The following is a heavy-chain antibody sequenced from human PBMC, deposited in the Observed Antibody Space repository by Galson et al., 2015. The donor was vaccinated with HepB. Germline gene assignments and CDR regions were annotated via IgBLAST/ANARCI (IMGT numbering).Heavy chain of an antibody. Sequence: SLRLACAASGFTFSDHVMSWAPQAPGKGLEWVSGISASGGSTYYADSVKGRFTISRDNSKNTFYLQMSRLRAEDTAVYYCAKDLPGYITAWSQEPRVYWGQGTLVTVSS. D-gene: IGHD6-19*01. V-gene: IGHV3-23*01. CDR3: AKDLPGYITAWSQEPRVY. J-gene: IGHJ4*02. CDR1: GFTFSDHV. CDR2: ISASGGST.